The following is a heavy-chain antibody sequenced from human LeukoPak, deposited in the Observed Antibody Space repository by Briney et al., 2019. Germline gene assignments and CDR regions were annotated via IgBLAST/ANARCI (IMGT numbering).Heavy chain of an antibody. CDR2: IYTSGST. V-gene: IGHV4-61*02. CDR3: ARGPYYYDSSGYYGPYYYYMDV. J-gene: IGHJ6*03. D-gene: IGHD3-22*01. CDR1: GGSISSGSYY. Sequence: PSETLSLTCTVSGGSISSGSYYWSWIRQPAGKGLEWIGRIYTSGSTNYNPSLKSRVTMSVDTSKNQFSLKLSSVTAADTAVYYCARGPYYYDSSGYYGPYYYYMDVWGKGTTVTISS.